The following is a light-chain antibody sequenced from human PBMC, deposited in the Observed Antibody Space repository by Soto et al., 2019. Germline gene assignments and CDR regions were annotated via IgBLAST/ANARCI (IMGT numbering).Light chain of an antibody. Sequence: DIQMTQSPSTLSASVGDRVTITCRASQSIISWLAWYQQKPGKAPKRLIYAASSLQSGVPSRFSGSGSGTEFTLTISSLEPEDFAVYYCQQRSNWPPTFGQGTRLEIK. CDR3: QQRSNWPPT. CDR1: QSIISW. J-gene: IGKJ5*01. V-gene: IGKV1-5*01. CDR2: AAS.